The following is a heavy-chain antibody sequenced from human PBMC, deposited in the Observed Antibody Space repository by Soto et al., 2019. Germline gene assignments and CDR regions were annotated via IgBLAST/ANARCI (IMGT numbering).Heavy chain of an antibody. V-gene: IGHV3-48*01. D-gene: IGHD2-15*01. CDR1: GFTFSSYS. Sequence: EVQLVESGGGLVQPGGSLRLSCAASGFTFSSYSMNWVRQAPGKGLEWVSYISSSGSSTIYYADSVKGRFTISRDNAKNSLYLQRNSLRAGDTAVYYCARDLNSGLFDYWGQGTLVTVSS. CDR3: ARDLNSGLFDY. CDR2: ISSSGSSTI. J-gene: IGHJ4*02.